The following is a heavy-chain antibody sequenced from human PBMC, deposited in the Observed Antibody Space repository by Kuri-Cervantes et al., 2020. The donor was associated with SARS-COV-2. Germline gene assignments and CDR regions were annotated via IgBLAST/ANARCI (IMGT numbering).Heavy chain of an antibody. D-gene: IGHD5-12*01. Sequence: LRLSCTVSGDSISSGDYYWSWSRQPPGKGLEWIGFIYYSGTTSYNPSLKSRVTMSVDTSKNQFSLKLSSVTAADTAVYYCARDRISGYLYFLDYWGRGTLVTVSS. CDR2: IYYSGTT. CDR3: ARDRISGYLYFLDY. V-gene: IGHV4-30-4*01. CDR1: GDSISSGDYY. J-gene: IGHJ4*02.